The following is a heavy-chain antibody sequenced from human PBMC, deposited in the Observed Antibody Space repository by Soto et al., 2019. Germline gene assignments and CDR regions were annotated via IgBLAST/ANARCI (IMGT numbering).Heavy chain of an antibody. V-gene: IGHV4-30-4*01. CDR3: ARDPLAARDFDY. J-gene: IGHJ4*02. CDR1: GGSISSGDYY. Sequence: SSETLSLTCTVSGGSISSGDYYWSWIRQPPGKGLEWIGYIYYSGSTYYNPSLKSRVTISVDTSKNQFSLKLSSVTAADTAVYYCARDPLAARDFDYWGQGTLVTVSS. CDR2: IYYSGST. D-gene: IGHD6-6*01.